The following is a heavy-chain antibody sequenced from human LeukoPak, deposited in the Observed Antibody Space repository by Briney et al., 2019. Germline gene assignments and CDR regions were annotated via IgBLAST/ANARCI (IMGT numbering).Heavy chain of an antibody. CDR3: ARVAVSFWSGLDY. J-gene: IGHJ4*02. V-gene: IGHV1-2*02. CDR2: INPKSGGT. Sequence: GASVKVSCKASGGTFSSYAISWVRQAPGQGLEWMGWINPKSGGTNSAQKFQGRVTMTRDTSISTAYMELSRLTSDDTAVYYCARVAVSFWSGLDYWGQGTLVTVSS. CDR1: GGTFSSYA. D-gene: IGHD3-3*01.